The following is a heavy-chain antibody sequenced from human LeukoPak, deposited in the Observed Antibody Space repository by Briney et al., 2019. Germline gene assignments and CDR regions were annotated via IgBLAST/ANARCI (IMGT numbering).Heavy chain of an antibody. CDR1: GSRSTSYG. D-gene: IGHD2-15*01. Sequence: GASVKVSCKISGSRSTSYGINWVRQAPGQGLEWMGWINRYNGKTNYGQKFQGRVTMTTDTSTSTAYMELRSLRSDDTAVYYCARDHLSGGSCPGYWGQGTLVTVSS. J-gene: IGHJ4*02. CDR2: INRYNGKT. CDR3: ARDHLSGGSCPGY. V-gene: IGHV1-18*01.